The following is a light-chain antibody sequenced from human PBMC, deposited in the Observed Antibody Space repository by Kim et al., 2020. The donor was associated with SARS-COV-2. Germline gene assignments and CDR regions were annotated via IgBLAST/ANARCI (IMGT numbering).Light chain of an antibody. CDR2: QDS. V-gene: IGLV3-1*01. Sequence: VTVSPGQTASITCSGDKLGDKYACWYQQKPGQSPVLVIYQDSKRPSGIPERFSGSNSGNTATLTISGTQAMDEADYYCQAWDSTWVFGGGTQLTVL. CDR3: QAWDSTWV. J-gene: IGLJ3*02. CDR1: KLGDKY.